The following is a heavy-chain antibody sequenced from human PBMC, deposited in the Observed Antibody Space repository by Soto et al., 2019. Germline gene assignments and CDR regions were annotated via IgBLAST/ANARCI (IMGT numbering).Heavy chain of an antibody. CDR3: ARDLPVCGYDCGWSDT. CDR1: VGSISSYY. V-gene: IGHV4-59*01. D-gene: IGHD5-12*01. J-gene: IGHJ5*02. CDR2: IYYSGST. Sequence: SETLSLTCTVSVGSISSYYWSLIRQPPGKGLEWIGYIYYSGSTNYNPSLKIRVTISVDTSKNQFSLKLSSVTAADTAVYYCARDLPVCGYDCGWSDTWGQGTLVTVSS.